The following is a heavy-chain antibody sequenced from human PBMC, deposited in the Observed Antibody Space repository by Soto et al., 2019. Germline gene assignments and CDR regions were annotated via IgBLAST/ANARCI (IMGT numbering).Heavy chain of an antibody. CDR3: ARDQRYGGMPD. J-gene: IGHJ4*02. CDR2: IYYSGST. V-gene: IGHV4-31*03. CDR1: GGSISSGGYY. Sequence: SETLSLTCTVSGGSISSGGYYWSWIRQHPGKGLEWIGYIYYSGSTYYNPSLKSRVTISVDTSKNQFSLKLSSVTAADTAVYYCARDQRYGGMPDCGQGTLLTVSS. D-gene: IGHD2-15*01.